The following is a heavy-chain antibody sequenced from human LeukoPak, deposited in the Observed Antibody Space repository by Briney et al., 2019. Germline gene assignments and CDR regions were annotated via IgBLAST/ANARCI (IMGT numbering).Heavy chain of an antibody. CDR2: ISYDGSNK. CDR1: GFIFSHHG. V-gene: IGHV3-30*03. J-gene: IGHJ6*03. D-gene: IGHD6-19*01. CDR3: ARGAGTPTTFYYYYYYMDV. Sequence: GGTLRLSCATSGFIFSHHGMNWVRQAPGKGLEWVAFISYDGSNKYNADSVRGRFTISRDNSKNTLYLQMSSLRAEDTAVHYCARGAGTPTTFYYYYYYMDVWGKGTTVTVSS.